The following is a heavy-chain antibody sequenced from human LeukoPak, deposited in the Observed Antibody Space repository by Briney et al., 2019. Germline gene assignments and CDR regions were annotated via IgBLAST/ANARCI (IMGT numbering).Heavy chain of an antibody. D-gene: IGHD2-15*01. Sequence: GGSLRLSCAASGFTFSSYAISWVRQAPGKGLEWVSAISGSGGSTYYADSVKGRFTISRDNSKNTLYLQMNSLRAEDTAVQCCAGYCSGGSCYDYWGQGTLVTVSS. CDR2: ISGSGGST. V-gene: IGHV3-23*01. CDR3: AGYCSGGSCYDY. J-gene: IGHJ4*02. CDR1: GFTFSSYA.